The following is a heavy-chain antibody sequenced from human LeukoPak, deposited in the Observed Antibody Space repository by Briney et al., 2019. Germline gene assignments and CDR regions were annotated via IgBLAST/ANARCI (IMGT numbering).Heavy chain of an antibody. D-gene: IGHD2-21*02. Sequence: ASVKVSCKASGYTFTSYGISWVRQAPGQGLEWMGSISAYNGNTNYAQKLQGRVTMTTDTSTSTAYMELRSLRSDDTAVYYCARDVNVVVTAIPFDYWGQGTLVTVSS. CDR3: ARDVNVVVTAIPFDY. CDR2: ISAYNGNT. J-gene: IGHJ4*02. V-gene: IGHV1-18*01. CDR1: GYTFTSYG.